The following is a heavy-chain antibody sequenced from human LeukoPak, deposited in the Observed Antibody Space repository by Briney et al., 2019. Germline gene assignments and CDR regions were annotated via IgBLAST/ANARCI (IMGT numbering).Heavy chain of an antibody. V-gene: IGHV1-2*02. J-gene: IGHJ4*02. Sequence: ASVKISCKASGYTFTGYYLHWVRPAPGQGLAWMGWINPHSGGTNYAQKFQGRVTMTRDTSISTAYMELSRLRSDDTAVYYCARAGIVVVPAAIGYYWGQGTLVTVSS. CDR3: ARAGIVVVPAAIGYY. CDR1: GYTFTGYY. D-gene: IGHD2-2*02. CDR2: INPHSGGT.